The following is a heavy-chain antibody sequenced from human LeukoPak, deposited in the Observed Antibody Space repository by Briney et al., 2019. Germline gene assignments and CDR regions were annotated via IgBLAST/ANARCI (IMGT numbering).Heavy chain of an antibody. Sequence: SVKVSCKASGGTFSSYAISWVRQAPGQGLEWMGGIIPIFGTANYAQKFQGRVTITTDESTSTAYMELSSLRSEDTAVYYCARLGAVATHFDYWGQGTLVTVSS. CDR2: IIPIFGTA. V-gene: IGHV1-69*05. J-gene: IGHJ4*02. CDR1: GGTFSSYA. D-gene: IGHD4-23*01. CDR3: ARLGAVATHFDY.